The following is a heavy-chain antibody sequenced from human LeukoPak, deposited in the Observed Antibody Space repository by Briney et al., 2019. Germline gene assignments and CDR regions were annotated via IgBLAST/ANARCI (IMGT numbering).Heavy chain of an antibody. J-gene: IGHJ3*02. D-gene: IGHD5-18*01. CDR1: GFTFSSYS. CDR2: ISSSSSYI. V-gene: IGHV3-21*01. Sequence: GGSLRLSCAASGFTFSSYSMNWVRQAPGKGVEWVSSISSSSSYIYYADSVKGRFTISRDNAKNSLYLQMNSLRAEDTAVYYCASRGYSYGGRDAFDIWGQGTMVTVSS. CDR3: ASRGYSYGGRDAFDI.